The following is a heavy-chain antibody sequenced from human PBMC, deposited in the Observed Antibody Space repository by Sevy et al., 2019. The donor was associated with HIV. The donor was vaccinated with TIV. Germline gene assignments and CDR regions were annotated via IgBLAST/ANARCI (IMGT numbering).Heavy chain of an antibody. Sequence: GGSLRLSCAASGFTVTFNSMSWVRQAPGRGLVWVSLIYVGRNTYYADSVKGRFTIFRDSFKDTVDLQMDSLRPEDSSVYYCVRERAGIDHWGQGTLVTVSS. D-gene: IGHD6-19*01. V-gene: IGHV3-53*01. CDR3: VRERAGIDH. J-gene: IGHJ4*02. CDR2: IYVGRNT. CDR1: GFTVTFNS.